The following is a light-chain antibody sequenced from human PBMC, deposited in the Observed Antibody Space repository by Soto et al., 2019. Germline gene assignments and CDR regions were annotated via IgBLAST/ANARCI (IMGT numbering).Light chain of an antibody. Sequence: DIVMTQSTDSLAVSLGGRVTIKCKSCQRVFSNSKNRNHLSWYQQKPGQPPKLLIYWATTRESGVPDRFSGSGSGTDFTLTVSGLQAEDVAIYYCHQYFRSPITFGGGTKV. CDR3: HQYFRSPIT. CDR1: QRVFSNSKNRNH. J-gene: IGKJ4*01. V-gene: IGKV4-1*01. CDR2: WAT.